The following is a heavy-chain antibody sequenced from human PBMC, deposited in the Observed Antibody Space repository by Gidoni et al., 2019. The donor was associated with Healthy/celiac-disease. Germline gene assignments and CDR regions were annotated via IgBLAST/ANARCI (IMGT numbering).Heavy chain of an antibody. J-gene: IGHJ6*02. CDR1: AGTFSRYP. CDR2: IIPIFGTA. CDR3: ARGTIFGVVMKDDYYYYGMDV. Sequence: QVQLVQSWAEVKKPGSSLTVSCKASAGTFSRYPISWVRQAPGQGLEWMGGIIPIFGTANDAQKFQGRVTITADKTTSTAYMELSSMRSEDTAVYYCARGTIFGVVMKDDYYYYGMDVWGQGTTVTVSS. D-gene: IGHD3-3*01. V-gene: IGHV1-69*06.